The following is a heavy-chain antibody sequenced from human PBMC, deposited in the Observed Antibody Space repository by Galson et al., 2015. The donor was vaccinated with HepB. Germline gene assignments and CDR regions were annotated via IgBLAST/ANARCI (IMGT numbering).Heavy chain of an antibody. J-gene: IGHJ5*02. V-gene: IGHV3-20*01. CDR1: GFTFDDYG. Sequence: SLRLSCAASGFTFDDYGMSWVRQAPGKGLEWVSGINWNGGSTGYADSVKGRFTISRDNAKNSLYLQMNSLRAEDTALYHCARDHSSSFSNWFDPWGQGTLVTVSS. D-gene: IGHD6-13*01. CDR2: INWNGGST. CDR3: ARDHSSSFSNWFDP.